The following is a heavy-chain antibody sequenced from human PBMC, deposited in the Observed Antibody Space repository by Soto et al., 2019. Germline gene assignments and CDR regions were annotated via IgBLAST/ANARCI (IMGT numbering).Heavy chain of an antibody. CDR3: ARGPGGPDGPGDY. Sequence: QVQLVQSGAEVKKPGASVKVSCKASGYTFTSYAMHWVRQAPGQRLEWMGWINAGNGNTKYSQKCQGRVTITRDTYASTAYMELSSLRSEDTAVYYCARGPGGPDGPGDYWGQGTLVTVSS. CDR2: INAGNGNT. J-gene: IGHJ4*02. D-gene: IGHD2-15*01. CDR1: GYTFTSYA. V-gene: IGHV1-3*01.